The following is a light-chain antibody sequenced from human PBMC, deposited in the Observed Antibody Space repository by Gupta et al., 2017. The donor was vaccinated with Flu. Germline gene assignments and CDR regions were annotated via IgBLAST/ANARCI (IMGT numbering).Light chain of an antibody. CDR3: QHTYSIPWA. CDR1: QSISSY. V-gene: IGKV1-39*01. Sequence: GDRVSITCRASQSISSYLNWYQQKPGRAPKVVIYAAFTFQSGVPSRFSGSGSGTDFTFTISSLQPEDFATYYCQHTYSIPWAFGQGTRVEVK. J-gene: IGKJ1*01. CDR2: AAF.